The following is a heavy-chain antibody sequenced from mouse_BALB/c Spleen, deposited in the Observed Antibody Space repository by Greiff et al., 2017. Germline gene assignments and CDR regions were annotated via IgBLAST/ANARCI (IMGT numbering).Heavy chain of an antibody. Sequence: QVTLKVSGPGILQPSQTLSLTCSFSGFSLSTSGMGVSWIRQPSGKGLEWLAHIYWDDDKRYNPSLKSRLTISKDTSSNQVFLKITSVDTADTATYYCARTLNLGTWFAYWGQGTLVTVSA. J-gene: IGHJ3*01. CDR2: IYWDDDK. CDR1: GFSLSTSGMG. V-gene: IGHV8-12*01. D-gene: IGHD1-3*01. CDR3: ARTLNLGTWFAY.